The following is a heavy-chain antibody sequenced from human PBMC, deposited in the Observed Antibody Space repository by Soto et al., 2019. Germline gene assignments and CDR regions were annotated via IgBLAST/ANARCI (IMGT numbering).Heavy chain of an antibody. CDR3: ARGYCSGGSCYLLFDY. V-gene: IGHV4-34*01. CDR1: GGSFSGYY. Sequence: SETLSLTCAVYGGSFSGYYWSWIRQPPGKGLEWIGEINHSGSTNYNPSLKSRVTISVDKSKNQFSLKMSSVTAADTAVYYCARGYCSGGSCYLLFDYWGQGTLVTVSS. CDR2: INHSGST. J-gene: IGHJ4*02. D-gene: IGHD2-15*01.